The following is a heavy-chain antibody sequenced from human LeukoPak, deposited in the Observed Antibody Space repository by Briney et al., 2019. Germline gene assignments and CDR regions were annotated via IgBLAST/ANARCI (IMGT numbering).Heavy chain of an antibody. CDR2: ISSSSSYI. Sequence: PGGSLRLSCAASGFTFSSYSMNWVRQAPGEGLEWVSSISSSSSYIYYADSVKGRFTISRDNAKNSLYLQMNSLRAEDTAVYYCATPIDRGYSGYDWVDYWGQGTLVTVSS. V-gene: IGHV3-21*01. CDR3: ATPIDRGYSGYDWVDY. D-gene: IGHD5-12*01. CDR1: GFTFSSYS. J-gene: IGHJ4*02.